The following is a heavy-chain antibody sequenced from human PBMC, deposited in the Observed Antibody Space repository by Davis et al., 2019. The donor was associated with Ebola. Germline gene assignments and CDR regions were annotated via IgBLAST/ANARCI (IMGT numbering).Heavy chain of an antibody. V-gene: IGHV3-33*01. CDR1: GFSFSTYA. Sequence: GGSLRLSCAASGFSFSTYAMHWVRQAPGKGLEWVAVISADGSDYYFGDSVKGRFTISRDNAKNSLYLQMNSLRDEDTAVYYCARDGYYYDSSIDYWGQGTLVTVSS. CDR2: ISADGSDY. J-gene: IGHJ4*02. D-gene: IGHD3-22*01. CDR3: ARDGYYYDSSIDY.